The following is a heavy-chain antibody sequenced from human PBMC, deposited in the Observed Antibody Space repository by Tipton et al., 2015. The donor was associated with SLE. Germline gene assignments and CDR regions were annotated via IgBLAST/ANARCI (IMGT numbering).Heavy chain of an antibody. Sequence: SLRLSCAASGFTFSSYSMDWVRQAPGKGLVWVSRINSDGSTTNYADSVQGRFTISRDNAKNTLYLQMSSLRAEDTALYYCIRGGGPTAVAWGQGTLVTVSS. CDR1: GFTFSSYS. D-gene: IGHD2-15*01. CDR2: INSDGSTT. J-gene: IGHJ5*02. V-gene: IGHV3-74*01. CDR3: IRGGGPTAVA.